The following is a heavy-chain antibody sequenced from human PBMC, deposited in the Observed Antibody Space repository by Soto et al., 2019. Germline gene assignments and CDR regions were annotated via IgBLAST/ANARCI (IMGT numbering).Heavy chain of an antibody. Sequence: ASVKVSCKASGYTFTSYGISWVRQAPGQGLEWMGWISAYNGNTNYAQKLQGRITMTTDTSTSTAYMELRSLRSDDTAVYYCARDSVVVVAATRSYWIDPWGQGTLVTVSS. J-gene: IGHJ5*02. CDR2: ISAYNGNT. CDR3: ARDSVVVVAATRSYWIDP. V-gene: IGHV1-18*01. D-gene: IGHD2-15*01. CDR1: GYTFTSYG.